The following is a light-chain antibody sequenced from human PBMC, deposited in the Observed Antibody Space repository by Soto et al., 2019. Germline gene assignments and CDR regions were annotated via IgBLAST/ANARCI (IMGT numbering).Light chain of an antibody. V-gene: IGKV3-15*01. CDR2: GAS. CDR3: QQYNNWLGT. Sequence: EIVMTQSPATLSVSPGXRATLSCRASQSVSSNLAWYQQKPGQAPRLLIYGASTRATGIPARFSGSGSGTEFTLTISSLQSEDFAVYYCQQYNNWLGTFGQGTKVESK. J-gene: IGKJ1*01. CDR1: QSVSSN.